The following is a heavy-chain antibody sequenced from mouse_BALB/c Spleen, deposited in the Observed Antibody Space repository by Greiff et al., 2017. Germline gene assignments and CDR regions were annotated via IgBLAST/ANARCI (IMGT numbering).Heavy chain of an antibody. CDR2: ISDGGSYT. J-gene: IGHJ4*01. D-gene: IGHD2-1*01. V-gene: IGHV5-4*02. Sequence: EVMLVESGGGLVKPGGSLKLSCATSGFTFSDYYMYWVRQTPEKRLEWVATISDGGSYTYYPDSVKGRFTISRDNAKNNLYLQMSSLKSEDTAMYYCARRIYYGNSPYAMDYWGQGTSVTVSS. CDR1: GFTFSDYY. CDR3: ARRIYYGNSPYAMDY.